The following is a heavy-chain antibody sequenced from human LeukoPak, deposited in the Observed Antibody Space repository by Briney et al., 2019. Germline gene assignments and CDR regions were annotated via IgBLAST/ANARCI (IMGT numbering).Heavy chain of an antibody. J-gene: IGHJ4*02. D-gene: IGHD6-19*01. Sequence: GGSLRLSCAASGFTFSNYAMSWVRQAPGKGLEWVSAISGSGGSTYYADSVKGRFTISRDNSKNTLYLQMNSLRAEDTAVYYCAKDAILGWSSGWFDYWGQGALVTVSS. V-gene: IGHV3-23*01. CDR3: AKDAILGWSSGWFDY. CDR2: ISGSGGST. CDR1: GFTFSNYA.